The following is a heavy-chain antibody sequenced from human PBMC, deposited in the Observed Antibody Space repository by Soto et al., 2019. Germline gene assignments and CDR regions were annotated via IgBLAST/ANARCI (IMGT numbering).Heavy chain of an antibody. CDR2: MSRSSRYI. D-gene: IGHD2-15*01. V-gene: IGHV3-21*01. CDR3: AKEEPCSRKCARGGHLSY. J-gene: IGHJ4*02. Sequence: PGGSLRLSCAASGFTFNSYSRNWVRQAPGKGLEWVSSMSRSSRYIYYADSVKGRFTISRDNAKNSVYLQMNSLRAEDTAVYYCAKEEPCSRKCARGGHLSYWGRGTLVTVYS. CDR1: GFTFNSYS.